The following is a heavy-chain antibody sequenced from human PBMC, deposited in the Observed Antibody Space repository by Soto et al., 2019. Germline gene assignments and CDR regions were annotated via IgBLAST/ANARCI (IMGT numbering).Heavy chain of an antibody. J-gene: IGHJ4*02. Sequence: QVQLGESGGGVVQPGRSLRLSCAASGFTFSSYGMHCVRQAPGKGLERVAVIWYDGSNKYYADSVKGRFTISRDSSKNTLDLQMTSLRVEETAVYYCASDRYSSGWYDIAYWGQGTLVTVSS. D-gene: IGHD6-19*01. CDR1: GFTFSSYG. V-gene: IGHV3-33*01. CDR2: IWYDGSNK. CDR3: ASDRYSSGWYDIAY.